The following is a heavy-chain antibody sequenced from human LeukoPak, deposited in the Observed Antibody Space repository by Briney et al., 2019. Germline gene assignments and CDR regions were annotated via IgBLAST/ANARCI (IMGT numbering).Heavy chain of an antibody. V-gene: IGHV4-34*01. CDR1: GGSFSGYY. D-gene: IGHD1-20*01. CDR3: ARGPLPNITGTTPRLHGMDV. Sequence: SETLSLTCAVYGGSFSGYYWSWIRQPPGKGLEWIGEINHSGSTNYNPSLKSRVTISVDTSKNQFSLKLSSVTAADTAVYYCARGPLPNITGTTPRLHGMDVWGQGTTVTVSS. CDR2: INHSGST. J-gene: IGHJ6*02.